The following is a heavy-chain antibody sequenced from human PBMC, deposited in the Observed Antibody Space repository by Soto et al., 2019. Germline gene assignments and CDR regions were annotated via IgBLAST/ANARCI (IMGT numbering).Heavy chain of an antibody. CDR2: ISYDGSNK. CDR3: ARGALNYDFWSGYWGALSKVFDY. Sequence: GGSLRLSCAASGFTFSSYGMHWVRQAPGKGLEWVAVISYDGSNKYYADSVKGRFTISRDNSKNTLYLQMNSLRAEDTAVYYCARGALNYDFWSGYWGALSKVFDYWGQGSLVTVSS. D-gene: IGHD3-3*01. V-gene: IGHV3-30*03. J-gene: IGHJ4*02. CDR1: GFTFSSYG.